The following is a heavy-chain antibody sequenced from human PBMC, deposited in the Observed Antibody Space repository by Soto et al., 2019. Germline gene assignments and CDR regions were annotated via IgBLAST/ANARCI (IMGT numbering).Heavy chain of an antibody. V-gene: IGHV4-34*01. D-gene: IGHD2-8*02. CDR3: ERDKITGLFDY. CDR2: INHSGST. Sequence: QVQLQQWGAGLLKPSETLSLTCAIYGGSFSGYSWTWIRQPPGTGLEWIGEINHSGSTNYNPSLKSRVTISVDTSKHQFSLKLTSVTAADTAVYYCERDKITGLFDYWGQGALVTVSS. CDR1: GGSFSGYS. J-gene: IGHJ4*02.